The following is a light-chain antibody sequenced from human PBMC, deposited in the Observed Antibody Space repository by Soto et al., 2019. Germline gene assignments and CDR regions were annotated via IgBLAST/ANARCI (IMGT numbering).Light chain of an antibody. J-gene: IGLJ2*01. CDR2: DVR. CDR1: SSDVGCYNY. V-gene: IGLV2-14*01. CDR3: SSYTSSSTVI. Sequence: QSALTQPASVSGSPGQSITISCTGTSSDVGCYNYISWYQQHPGKAPKFIIYDVRNRPSGVSIRFSGSRSGNTASLTISGLQAEDEADYYCSSYTSSSTVIFGGGTKLTVL.